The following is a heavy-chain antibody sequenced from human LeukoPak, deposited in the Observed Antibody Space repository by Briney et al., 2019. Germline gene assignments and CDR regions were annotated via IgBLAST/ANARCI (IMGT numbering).Heavy chain of an antibody. Sequence: GESLKISCKASGYTFTSYWIAWGRQMPGKGLEWMGIIYPGDSDTRYSPSFQGQVTISADKSSNTASLQWSSLKASDTAMYYCARQRDGYSFDYWGQGTLVTVSS. D-gene: IGHD5-24*01. CDR1: GYTFTSYW. V-gene: IGHV5-51*01. CDR2: IYPGDSDT. J-gene: IGHJ4*02. CDR3: ARQRDGYSFDY.